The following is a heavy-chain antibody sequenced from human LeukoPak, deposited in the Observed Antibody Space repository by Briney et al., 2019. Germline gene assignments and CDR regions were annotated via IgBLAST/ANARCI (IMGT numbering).Heavy chain of an antibody. Sequence: PGRSLRLSCAASGFTFSDYGMHWVRQAPGKGLEWVALISYDGGNKFYADSVRDRFTISRDNSKNTLYLQMNSLRTEDTAVYYCARAEGYNILRGLDYGGQGTLVTVSS. CDR3: ARAEGYNILRGLDY. D-gene: IGHD3-9*01. V-gene: IGHV3-30*03. J-gene: IGHJ4*02. CDR1: GFTFSDYG. CDR2: ISYDGGNK.